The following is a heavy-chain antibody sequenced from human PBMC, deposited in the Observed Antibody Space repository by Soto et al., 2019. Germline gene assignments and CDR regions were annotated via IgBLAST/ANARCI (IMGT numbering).Heavy chain of an antibody. CDR2: VSNDGSNK. D-gene: IGHD6-19*01. Sequence: QVQLVESGGGVSRPGRSLRLSGAPPGFTFSSYVLHWVRQPPGKGREGGAVVSNDGSNKDYADSVKGRFTISRDNSKNTLYLQMNSLRAEDTAVYYCAKVLLTYTSGWYHPHFDYWGQGTLVTVSS. V-gene: IGHV3-30*18. CDR3: AKVLLTYTSGWYHPHFDY. CDR1: GFTFSSYV. J-gene: IGHJ4*02.